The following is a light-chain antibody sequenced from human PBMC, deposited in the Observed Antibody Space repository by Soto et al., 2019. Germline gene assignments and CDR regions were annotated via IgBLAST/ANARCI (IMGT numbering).Light chain of an antibody. Sequence: EIVLTQSPATLSLSPGERATLSCRASQSVSSYLAWYQQKPGQAPRLLIYDASNGATGIPARFSGSGSGTDFTITISSLEPEDVAVYYCQQRSNWPRTFGQGTKLEIK. CDR1: QSVSSY. V-gene: IGKV3-11*01. CDR2: DAS. CDR3: QQRSNWPRT. J-gene: IGKJ2*01.